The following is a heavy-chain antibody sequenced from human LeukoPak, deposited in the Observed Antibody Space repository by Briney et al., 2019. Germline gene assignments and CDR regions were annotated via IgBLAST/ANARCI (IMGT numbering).Heavy chain of an antibody. Sequence: GASVKVSCKVSGYTLTELSMHWVRQAPGKGLEWMGGFDPEDGETIYAQKFQGRVTMTEDTSTDTAYMDLSSLRSEDTAVYYCARALSSLRLYYFDSWGQGTLVTVSS. J-gene: IGHJ4*02. CDR2: FDPEDGET. CDR3: ARALSSLRLYYFDS. CDR1: GYTLTELS. D-gene: IGHD6-6*01. V-gene: IGHV1-24*01.